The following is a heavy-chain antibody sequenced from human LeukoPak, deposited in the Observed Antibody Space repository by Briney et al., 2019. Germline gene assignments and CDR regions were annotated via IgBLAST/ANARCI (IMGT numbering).Heavy chain of an antibody. Sequence: SGGSLRLSCAASGFTVSSNYMSWVRQAPGKGLEWVSVIYSGGSTYYADSVKGRFTISRDSSKNTLYLQMNSLRAKDTAVYYCTKDYYYYHAMDVWGQGTTVTVSS. CDR3: TKDYYYYHAMDV. V-gene: IGHV3-53*01. J-gene: IGHJ6*02. CDR1: GFTVSSNY. CDR2: IYSGGST.